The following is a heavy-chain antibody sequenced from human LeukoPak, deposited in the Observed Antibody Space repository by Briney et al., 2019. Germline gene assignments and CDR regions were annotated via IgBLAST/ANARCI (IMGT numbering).Heavy chain of an antibody. CDR3: ARVKYSSSWYRNNWFDP. V-gene: IGHV1-46*01. D-gene: IGHD6-13*01. Sequence: ASVKVSCKVSGYTLTELSMHWVRQAPGQGLEWMGIINPSGGSTSYAQKFQGRVTMTRDTSTSTVYMELSSLRSEDTAVYYCARVKYSSSWYRNNWFDPWGQGTLVTVSS. CDR2: INPSGGST. J-gene: IGHJ5*02. CDR1: GYTLTELS.